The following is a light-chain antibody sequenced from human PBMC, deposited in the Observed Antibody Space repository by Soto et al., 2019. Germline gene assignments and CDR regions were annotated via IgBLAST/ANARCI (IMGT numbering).Light chain of an antibody. CDR2: DVS. J-gene: IGLJ3*02. CDR3: RSYTSSSTRV. Sequence: QSALTQPASVSGSPGQSITISCTGTSSDVGGYNYVSWYQQHPGKDPKLMIYDVSNRPSGVSNRFSDSTYGNTACLTISGLKAEDEADYYCRSYTSSSTRVFGGGTKLTVL. V-gene: IGLV2-14*01. CDR1: SSDVGGYNY.